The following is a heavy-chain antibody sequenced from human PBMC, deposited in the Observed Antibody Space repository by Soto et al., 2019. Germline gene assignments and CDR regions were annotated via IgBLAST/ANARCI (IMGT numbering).Heavy chain of an antibody. V-gene: IGHV4-39*01. CDR3: ARHVRFGDMGQYNWFDP. CDR2: IYYSGST. Sequence: SETLSLTCTVSGGSISSSSYYWGWIRQPPGKGLEWIGSIYYSGSTYYNPSLKSRVTISVDTSKNQFSLKLSSVTAADTAVYYCARHVRFGDMGQYNWFDPWGQGTLVTVSS. J-gene: IGHJ5*02. D-gene: IGHD3-10*01. CDR1: GGSISSSSYY.